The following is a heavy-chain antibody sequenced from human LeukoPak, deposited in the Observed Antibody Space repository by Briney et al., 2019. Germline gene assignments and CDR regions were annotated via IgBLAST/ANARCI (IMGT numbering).Heavy chain of an antibody. J-gene: IGHJ4*02. CDR3: AKEGLGAAAGTFDC. D-gene: IGHD6-13*01. Sequence: QPGGSLLLSCAASGSTFSRYAMSWVRQAPGKGLACVSSISGSGDSTDYADPVKGRFTISRDNSENTLSLQMNSLRGEDTAVYYCAKEGLGAAAGTFDCWGQGTLVTVSS. CDR2: ISGSGDST. CDR1: GSTFSRYA. V-gene: IGHV3-23*01.